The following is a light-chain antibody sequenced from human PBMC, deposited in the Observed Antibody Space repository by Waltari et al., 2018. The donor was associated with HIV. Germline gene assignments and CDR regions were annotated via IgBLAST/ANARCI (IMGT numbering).Light chain of an antibody. CDR2: LTS. J-gene: IGKJ2*01. CDR1: QDIDKW. Sequence: IQMTQSPSNLSASVGDTVILTCRASQDIDKWLAWYHQKPGRAPKLLISLTSVLESGVPSRCRGSGYGTTFTLTITGLQPDDIGTYFCQQYSTHYAFGQGTRVE. CDR3: QQYSTHYA. V-gene: IGKV1-5*03.